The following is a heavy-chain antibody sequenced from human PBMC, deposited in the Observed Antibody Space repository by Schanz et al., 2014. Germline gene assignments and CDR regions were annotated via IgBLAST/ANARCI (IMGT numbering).Heavy chain of an antibody. CDR3: ASGEASVTSSGVVIVPMNV. CDR1: GSTFSDYS. J-gene: IGHJ6*03. Sequence: EVQLVESGGGWVQPGGSLRLSCAASGSTFSDYSMNWVRQAPGKGPEWVSYSRSSSTPIYYADSVKGRFTISRDNAKNSLYLQMNSLRAEDTAVFFCASGEASVTSSGVVIVPMNVWGKGTTVIVSS. D-gene: IGHD3-3*01. V-gene: IGHV3-48*01. CDR2: SRSSSTPI.